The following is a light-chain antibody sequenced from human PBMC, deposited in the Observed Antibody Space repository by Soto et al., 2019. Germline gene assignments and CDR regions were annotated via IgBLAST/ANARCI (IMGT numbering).Light chain of an antibody. Sequence: DIRMTQSPSSLSASVGDRVTITCQASQDIKSNLNWFQQKSGKAPRLLVYDASNLETGVTSRFSGSGSGTAFTITVRSLQPEDNATYFCQQYDNFPFTFGPGAKVDI. CDR2: DAS. V-gene: IGKV1-33*01. J-gene: IGKJ3*01. CDR3: QQYDNFPFT. CDR1: QDIKSN.